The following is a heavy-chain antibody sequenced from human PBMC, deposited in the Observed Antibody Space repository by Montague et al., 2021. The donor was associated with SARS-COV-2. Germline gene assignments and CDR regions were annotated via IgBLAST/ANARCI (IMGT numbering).Heavy chain of an antibody. Sequence: SETLSLTCAVYGTSFSGYYWNWIRQPPGKGLEWIGQISHGGSTKXSPSLKSRLTISADTSNNQFSLKLTSVAAADAAVYYCARLRDGVVPSPILGVRPYYSYYDVDVWGKGTTVTVSS. D-gene: IGHD2-15*01. CDR1: GTSFSGYY. J-gene: IGHJ6*03. CDR2: ISHGGST. CDR3: ARLRDGVVPSPILGVRPYYSYYDVDV. V-gene: IGHV4-34*01.